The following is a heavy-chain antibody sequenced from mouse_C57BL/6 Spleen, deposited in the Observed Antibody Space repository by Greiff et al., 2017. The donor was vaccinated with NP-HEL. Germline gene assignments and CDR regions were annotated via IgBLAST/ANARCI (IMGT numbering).Heavy chain of an antibody. CDR1: GYTFTEYT. D-gene: IGHD2-2*01. V-gene: IGHV1-62-2*01. CDR3: ARHEENYGYDEGYAMDY. Sequence: VQLQQSGAELVKPGASVKLSCKASGYTFTEYTIHWVKQRSGQGLEWIGWFYPGSGSIKYNEKFKDKATLTADKSSSTVYMELSRLTSEDSAVYFCARHEENYGYDEGYAMDYWGQGTSVTGSS. J-gene: IGHJ4*01. CDR2: FYPGSGSI.